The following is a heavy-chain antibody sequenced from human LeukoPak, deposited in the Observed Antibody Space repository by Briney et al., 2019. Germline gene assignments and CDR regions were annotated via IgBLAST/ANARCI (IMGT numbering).Heavy chain of an antibody. Sequence: GGSLRLSCAASGFTFSNAWMSWVRQAPGKGLEWVGRIKSKTDGGTTDYAAPVKGRFTISRDDSKNTLYLQMNSLKTEDTAVYYCTTDLIVGATTEGYWGQGTLVTVSS. D-gene: IGHD1-26*01. CDR1: GFTFSNAW. V-gene: IGHV3-15*01. J-gene: IGHJ4*02. CDR2: IKSKTDGGTT. CDR3: TTDLIVGATTEGY.